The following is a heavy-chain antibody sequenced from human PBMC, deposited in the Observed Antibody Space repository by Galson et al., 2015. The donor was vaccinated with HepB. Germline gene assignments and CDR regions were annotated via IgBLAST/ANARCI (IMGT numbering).Heavy chain of an antibody. CDR3: ASSSWYGNFDY. D-gene: IGHD6-13*01. J-gene: IGHJ4*02. CDR1: GFTFRNYA. CDR2: ISYDGSKK. Sequence: SLRLSCAASGFTFRNYAMHWVRQAPGKGLECVAIISYDGSKKYYADSVEGRFTISRDNSKNTLYLQMNSLRAEDTAVYYCASSSWYGNFDYWGQGTLVTVSS. V-gene: IGHV3-30-3*01.